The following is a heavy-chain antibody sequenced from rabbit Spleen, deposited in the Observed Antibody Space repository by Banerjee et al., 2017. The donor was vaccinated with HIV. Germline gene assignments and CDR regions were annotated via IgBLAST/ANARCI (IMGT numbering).Heavy chain of an antibody. Sequence: EQLEESGGGLVKPEGSLTLTCKASGVSFSDRDVMCWVRQAPGKGLQWIACINVYTGKPVYATWAKGRCTMSRASSATVTLQMTSLTTADTATYFCARDLPSVVGWNFGLWGQGTLVTVS. D-gene: IGHD1-1*01. V-gene: IGHV1S45*01. CDR3: ARDLPSVVGWNFGL. CDR1: GVSFSDRDV. CDR2: INVYTGKP. J-gene: IGHJ6*01.